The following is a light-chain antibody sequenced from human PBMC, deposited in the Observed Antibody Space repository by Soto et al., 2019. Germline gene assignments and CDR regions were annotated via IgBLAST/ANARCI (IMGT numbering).Light chain of an antibody. CDR1: SSDVGGYNY. Sequence: QSALTQPASVSASPGQSVTVSCTGSSSDVGGYNYVSWYQQHPGKAPKLMIYDVSNRPSGVSNRFSGSKSGNTASLTISGLQAEDEADYFCSSYTSGNTPYVFGTGTKVTVL. CDR2: DVS. CDR3: SSYTSGNTPYV. J-gene: IGLJ1*01. V-gene: IGLV2-14*01.